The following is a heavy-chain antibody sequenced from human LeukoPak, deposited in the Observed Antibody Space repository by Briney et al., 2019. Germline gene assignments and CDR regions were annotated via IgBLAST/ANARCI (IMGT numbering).Heavy chain of an antibody. CDR1: GGTLSDYS. CDR2: IYAGDSDT. D-gene: IGHD6-13*01. J-gene: IGHJ3*02. V-gene: IGHV5-51*01. Sequence: GASVKVPCKTSGGTLSDYSISWVRQMPGKGLEWMGIIYAGDSDTRYSPSFQGQVSISADKSISTAYLQWSSLKASDTAMYYCARPRSLAATFEGMMDAFDIWGQGTMVTVSS. CDR3: ARPRSLAATFEGMMDAFDI.